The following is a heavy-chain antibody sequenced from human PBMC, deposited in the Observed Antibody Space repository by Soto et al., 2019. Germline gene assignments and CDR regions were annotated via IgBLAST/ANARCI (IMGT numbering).Heavy chain of an antibody. Sequence: GGSLRLSCAASGFTFSSYSMNWVRQAPGKGLEWVSSISSSSSYIYYADSVKGRFTISRDNAKNSLYLQMNSLRAEDTAVYYCARDSAEYSSGWYVDYGGQGTLVTVSS. CDR1: GFTFSSYS. V-gene: IGHV3-21*01. CDR2: ISSSSSYI. D-gene: IGHD6-19*01. J-gene: IGHJ4*02. CDR3: ARDSAEYSSGWYVDY.